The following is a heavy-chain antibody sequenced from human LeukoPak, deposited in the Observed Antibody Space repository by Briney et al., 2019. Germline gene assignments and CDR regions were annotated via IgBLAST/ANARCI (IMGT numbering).Heavy chain of an antibody. Sequence: GGSLRLSCAASGLTFSSYAMHWVRQAPGKGLEWVALISHDGNNKYYADTVKGRFTISRDNSKNTLYLQMNSLRVDDTAVYYCAKDPGAAAGTIFDYWGQGTLVTVSS. V-gene: IGHV3-30-3*01. J-gene: IGHJ4*02. D-gene: IGHD6-13*01. CDR3: AKDPGAAAGTIFDY. CDR1: GLTFSSYA. CDR2: ISHDGNNK.